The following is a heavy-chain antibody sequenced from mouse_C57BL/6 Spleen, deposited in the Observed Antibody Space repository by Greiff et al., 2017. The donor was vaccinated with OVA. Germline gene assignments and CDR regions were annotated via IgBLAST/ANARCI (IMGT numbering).Heavy chain of an antibody. CDR1: GYTFTDYY. D-gene: IGHD4-1*01. CDR3: ASPGTGFDY. J-gene: IGHJ2*01. CDR2: INPNNGGT. Sequence: VQLQQSGPELVKPGASVKISCKASGYTFTDYYMNWVKQSHGKSLEWIGDINPNNGGTSYNQKFKGKATLTVDKSSSTAYMELRSLTSEDSAVYYCASPGTGFDYWGQGTTLTVSS. V-gene: IGHV1-26*01.